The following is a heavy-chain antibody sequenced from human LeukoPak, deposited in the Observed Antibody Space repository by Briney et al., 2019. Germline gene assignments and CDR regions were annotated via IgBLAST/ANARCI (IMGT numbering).Heavy chain of an antibody. V-gene: IGHV4-34*01. CDR2: INHSGST. J-gene: IGHJ4*02. CDR1: GFSFSSYA. Sequence: NPGGSLRLSCAASGFSFSSYAMSWVRQPPGKGLEWIGEINHSGSTNYNPSLKSRVTISVDTSKNQFFLKLNSVTAADTAVYYCAKMGDGDDYSDSSGYYGDYWGQGTLVTVSS. D-gene: IGHD3-22*01. CDR3: AKMGDGDDYSDSSGYYGDY.